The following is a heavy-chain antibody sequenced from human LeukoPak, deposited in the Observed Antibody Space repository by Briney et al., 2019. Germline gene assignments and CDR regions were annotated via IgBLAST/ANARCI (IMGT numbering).Heavy chain of an antibody. CDR1: GGTFSSYA. V-gene: IGHV1-69*13. Sequence: SVKVSCKASGGTFSSYAISWVRQAPGQGLGWMGGIIPIFGTANYAQKFQGRVTITADESTSTAYMELSSLRSEDTAVYYCARYGIAVAGDYYYYGMDVWGQGTTVTVSS. CDR3: ARYGIAVAGDYYYYGMDV. D-gene: IGHD6-19*01. J-gene: IGHJ6*02. CDR2: IIPIFGTA.